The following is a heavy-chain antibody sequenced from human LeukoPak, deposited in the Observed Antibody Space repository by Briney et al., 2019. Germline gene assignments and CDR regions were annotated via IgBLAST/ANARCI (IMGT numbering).Heavy chain of an antibody. V-gene: IGHV4-59*12. CDR2: IYYSGST. CDR1: GGSISSYY. J-gene: IGHJ6*02. CDR3: ARDFLRDYYYYGMDV. D-gene: IGHD3-3*01. Sequence: SETLSLTCTVSGGSISSYYWSWIRQPPGKGLEWIGYIYYSGSTNYNPSLKSRVTISVDTSKNQFSLKLSSVTAADTAVYYCARDFLRDYYYYGMDVWGQGTTVTVFS.